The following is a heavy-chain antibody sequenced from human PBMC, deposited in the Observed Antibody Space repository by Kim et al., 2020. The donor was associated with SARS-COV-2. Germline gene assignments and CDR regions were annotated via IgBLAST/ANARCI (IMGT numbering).Heavy chain of an antibody. D-gene: IGHD3-16*01. Sequence: GGSLRLSCATSGFSFSAYDMNWVRQAPGKGLEWLSFITKRIDTIFYADSVKGRFTISRDNAKNSLYLQMNSLRDEDTAVYFCVRDRMGGAFDIWGQGTMV. V-gene: IGHV3-48*02. J-gene: IGHJ3*02. CDR3: VRDRMGGAFDI. CDR2: ITKRIDTI. CDR1: GFSFSAYD.